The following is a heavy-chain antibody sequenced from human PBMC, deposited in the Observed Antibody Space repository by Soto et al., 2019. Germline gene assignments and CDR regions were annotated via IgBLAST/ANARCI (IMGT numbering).Heavy chain of an antibody. V-gene: IGHV1-46*03. D-gene: IGHD6-19*01. CDR1: GYTFTSYY. J-gene: IGHJ3*02. CDR2: INPSGGST. Sequence: ASVKVSCKASGYTFTSYYMHWVRQAPGQGLEWMGIINPSGGSTSYAQKFQGRVTMTRDTSTSTVYMELSSLRPEDTAVYYCARCVPSGWPEGAFDIWGQGTMVTVSS. CDR3: ARCVPSGWPEGAFDI.